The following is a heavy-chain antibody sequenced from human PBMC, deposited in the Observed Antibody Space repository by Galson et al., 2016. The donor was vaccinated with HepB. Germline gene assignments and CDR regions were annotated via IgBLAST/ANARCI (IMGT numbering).Heavy chain of an antibody. J-gene: IGHJ4*02. CDR2: IYPGDPDT. D-gene: IGHD3-10*01. CDR3: ARRFSNFGVYYFDH. V-gene: IGHV5-51*01. Sequence: QSGAEVKKTGESLKISCKGSGYTFSSSWIAWVRQRPGTGLEWMGTIYPGDPDTRYSPSFQGQVTISVDKSISTAYLQWSSLKASDTAMYYCARRFSNFGVYYFDHWGQGTLATVSS. CDR1: GYTFSSSW.